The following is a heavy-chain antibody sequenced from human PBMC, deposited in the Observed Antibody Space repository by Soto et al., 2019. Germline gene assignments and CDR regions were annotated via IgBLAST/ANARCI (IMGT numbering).Heavy chain of an antibody. CDR3: ARGDRGAFDL. D-gene: IGHD2-21*02. CDR2: IHSDGSST. J-gene: IGHJ3*01. CDR1: GFTFSSYS. V-gene: IGHV3-74*01. Sequence: SGFTFSSYSMNWVRQAPGKGLVWVSRIHSDGSSTTYADSVKGRFTISRDNAKNTLYLQMNSLRAEDTAVYYCARGDRGAFDLWGQGTMVTVSS.